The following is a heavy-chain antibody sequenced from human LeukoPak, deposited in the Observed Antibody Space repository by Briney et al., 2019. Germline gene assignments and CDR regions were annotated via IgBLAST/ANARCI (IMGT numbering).Heavy chain of an antibody. Sequence: SVKVSCKASGGTFSSYAISWVRQAPGQGLEWMGGIIPIFGTANYAQKFQGRVTITTDESTNTAYMELSSLRSEDTAVYYCARTAETIYYYDSSGYEPTFDYWGQGTLVTVSS. J-gene: IGHJ4*02. V-gene: IGHV1-69*05. CDR1: GGTFSSYA. CDR2: IIPIFGTA. D-gene: IGHD3-22*01. CDR3: ARTAETIYYYDSSGYEPTFDY.